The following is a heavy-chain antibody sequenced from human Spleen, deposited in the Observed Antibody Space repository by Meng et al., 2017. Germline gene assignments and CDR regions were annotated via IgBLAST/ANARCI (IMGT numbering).Heavy chain of an antibody. V-gene: IGHV4/OR15-8*02. CDR2: IYHGGDT. J-gene: IGHJ4*02. CDR1: GGSISSIDW. Sequence: QVQLQVSCPGRLKPSSTLSLTCVFSGGSISSIDWWSWVRQRPGKGLEWIGEIYHGGDTNYNPSLKSRVTIAIDKSKNQFSLKLSSVTAADTAVYYCASWIYSCGWQWGQGALVTVSS. CDR3: ASWIYSCGWQ. D-gene: IGHD6-19*01.